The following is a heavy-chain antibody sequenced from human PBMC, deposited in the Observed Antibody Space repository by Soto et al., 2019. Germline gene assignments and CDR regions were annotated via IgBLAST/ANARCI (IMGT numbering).Heavy chain of an antibody. CDR2: TYYRSKWYF. Sequence: QVQLQLSGPGLVTPSQTLSLTCAISGDSVSSNSAGWNWIRQTPSRGLEWLGRTYYRSKWYFNYAVSVESRITINPDTSKNQFSLQLSSVTPDDTAVYYCARGSGDDVCGHYYMDVWGKGTTVTISS. V-gene: IGHV6-1*01. J-gene: IGHJ6*03. CDR1: GDSVSSNSAG. D-gene: IGHD3-16*01. CDR3: ARGSGDDVCGHYYMDV.